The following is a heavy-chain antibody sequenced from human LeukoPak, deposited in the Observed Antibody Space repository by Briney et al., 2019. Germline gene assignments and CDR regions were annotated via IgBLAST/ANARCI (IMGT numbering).Heavy chain of an antibody. D-gene: IGHD3-3*01. J-gene: IGHJ5*02. CDR3: ARALWSGYYTGWFDP. V-gene: IGHV1-2*02. CDR2: INPNSGGT. CDR1: GYTFTGYY. Sequence: ASVKVSCKASGYTFTGYYMHWVRQATGQGLEWMGWINPNSGGTNYAQKFQGRVTMTRDTSISTAYMELSGLRSDDTAVYYCARALWSGYYTGWFDPWGQGTLVTVSS.